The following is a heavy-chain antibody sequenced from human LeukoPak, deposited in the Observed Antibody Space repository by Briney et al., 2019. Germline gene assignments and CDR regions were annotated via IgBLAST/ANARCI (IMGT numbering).Heavy chain of an antibody. J-gene: IGHJ5*02. Sequence: ASVKDSCKASGYTFTSYGISWVRQAPGQGREWMGWISAYNGNTNYAQKLQGRVTLTTDTSTSTAYMGLRSLRSDDTAVYYCARGSDILTGYYDNWFDPWGQGTLVTVSS. V-gene: IGHV1-18*01. CDR2: ISAYNGNT. D-gene: IGHD3-9*01. CDR1: GYTFTSYG. CDR3: ARGSDILTGYYDNWFDP.